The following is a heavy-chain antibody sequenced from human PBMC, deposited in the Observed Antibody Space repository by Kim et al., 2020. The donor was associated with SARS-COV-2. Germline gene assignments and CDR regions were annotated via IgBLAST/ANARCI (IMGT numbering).Heavy chain of an antibody. CDR3: AKTRGSYGAYYFDC. CDR2: ISSGSVTS. Sequence: GGSLRLSCAASGFTFSNYAMTWVRQAPGKGLEWVSSISSGSVTSYYADSVKGRFTISRENSENTVYLQMNSLRAEDTAIYYCAKTRGSYGAYYFDCWGQGTLVTVSS. V-gene: IGHV3-23*01. D-gene: IGHD5-18*01. CDR1: GFTFSNYA. J-gene: IGHJ4*02.